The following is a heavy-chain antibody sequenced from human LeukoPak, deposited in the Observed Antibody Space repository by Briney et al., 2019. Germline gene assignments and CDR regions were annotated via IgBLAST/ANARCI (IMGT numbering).Heavy chain of an antibody. Sequence: ASVKVSCKASGYTFTGYYMHWVRQAPGQGLEWMGWINPNSGGTNYAQKFQGRVTMTRDTSISKAYMELSRLRSDDTAVYYCAREYYYDSSGYYDTFDYWGQGTLVTVSS. CDR3: AREYYYDSSGYYDTFDY. CDR1: GYTFTGYY. D-gene: IGHD3-22*01. CDR2: INPNSGGT. J-gene: IGHJ4*02. V-gene: IGHV1-2*02.